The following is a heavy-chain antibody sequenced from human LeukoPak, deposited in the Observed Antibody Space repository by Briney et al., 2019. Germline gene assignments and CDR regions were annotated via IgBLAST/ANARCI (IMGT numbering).Heavy chain of an antibody. J-gene: IGHJ5*02. CDR2: ISSSSSYI. Sequence: GGSLRLSCAASGFTFSSYSMNWVRQAPGKGLEWVSPISSSSSYIYYADSVKGRFTISRDNAKNSLYLQMNSLRAEDTAVYYCAKEATIFGVVIKAKGWFDPWGQGTLVTVSS. CDR3: AKEATIFGVVIKAKGWFDP. CDR1: GFTFSSYS. V-gene: IGHV3-21*04. D-gene: IGHD3-3*01.